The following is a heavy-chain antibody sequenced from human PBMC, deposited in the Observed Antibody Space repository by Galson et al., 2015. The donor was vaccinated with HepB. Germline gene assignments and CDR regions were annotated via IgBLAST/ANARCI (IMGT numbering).Heavy chain of an antibody. Sequence: SLRLSCAASGFTFSSYAMHWVRQTPGKGLEWVAVISYDGSNKYYADSVKGRFTISRDNSKNTLYLQMNSLRAEDTAVYYCARDAIVGGENWFDPWGQGTLVTVSS. CDR3: ARDAIVGGENWFDP. J-gene: IGHJ5*02. V-gene: IGHV3-30-3*01. CDR2: ISYDGSNK. CDR1: GFTFSSYA. D-gene: IGHD2-15*01.